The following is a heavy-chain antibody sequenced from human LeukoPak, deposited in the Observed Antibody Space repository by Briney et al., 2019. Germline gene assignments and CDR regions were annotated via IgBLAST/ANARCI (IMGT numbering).Heavy chain of an antibody. CDR2: IYYSGST. CDR3: ARFTYYYDSSGYVGDAFDI. CDR1: GGSFSSYY. Sequence: SETLSLTCAVYGGSFSSYYWGWIRQPPGKGLEWIGSIYYSGSTYYNPSLKSRVTISVDTSKNQFSLKLSSVTAADTAVYYCARFTYYYDSSGYVGDAFDIWGQGTMVTVSS. V-gene: IGHV4-39*07. J-gene: IGHJ3*02. D-gene: IGHD3-22*01.